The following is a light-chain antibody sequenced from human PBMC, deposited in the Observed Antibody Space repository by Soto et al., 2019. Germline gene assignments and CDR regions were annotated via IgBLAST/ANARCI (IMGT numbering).Light chain of an antibody. Sequence: EIVLTQSPDTLSLSPGESATLSCRASQSVSRYLAWYQQKPGQTPRLLIYDASNRAAGIPARFSGSGSGTDFTLTVSSLEPEDFAVYYCQEYNSYSRTFGQGTKVEI. CDR1: QSVSRY. J-gene: IGKJ1*01. V-gene: IGKV3-11*01. CDR3: QEYNSYSRT. CDR2: DAS.